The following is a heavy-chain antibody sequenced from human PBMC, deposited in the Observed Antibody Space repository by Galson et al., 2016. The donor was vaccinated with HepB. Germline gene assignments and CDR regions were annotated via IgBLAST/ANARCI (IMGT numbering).Heavy chain of an antibody. CDR2: ISADNGDT. J-gene: IGHJ6*02. D-gene: IGHD1-7*01. CDR3: ARDDNRNYACALDV. V-gene: IGHV1-18*01. CDR1: GFTFSAYG. Sequence: SVKVSCKDSGFTFSAYGFSWVRQAPGQDLEWMGWISADNGDTELAQKFQARVTMTTDTSTSTSYMELRGLRADDTAIYFCARDDNRNYACALDVWGQGTTVVVSS.